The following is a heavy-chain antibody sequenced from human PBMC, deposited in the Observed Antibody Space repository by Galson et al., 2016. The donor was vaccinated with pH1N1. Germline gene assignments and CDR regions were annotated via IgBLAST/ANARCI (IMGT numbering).Heavy chain of an antibody. Sequence: PALVKPTQTLTLTCTFSGFSLSTSGLCVSWIRQPPGKALEWLALTDWDDNKYYSTPLKTRLTISKDTSKTQVVLTMTNMDPVDTATYYSARNLSGDYSHYLAYEGQGTPVT. CDR1: GFSLSTSGLC. V-gene: IGHV2-70*01. CDR3: ARNLSGDYSHYLAY. D-gene: IGHD4-17*01. J-gene: IGHJ4*02. CDR2: TDWDDNK.